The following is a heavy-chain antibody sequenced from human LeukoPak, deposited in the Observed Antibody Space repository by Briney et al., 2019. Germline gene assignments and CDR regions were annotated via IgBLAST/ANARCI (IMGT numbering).Heavy chain of an antibody. CDR2: IKQDGSEK. Sequence: GGSLRLSCAASGFTFSSYWMSWVRQAPGKGLEWVANIKQDGSEKYYVDSVKGRFTISRDNAKNSLYLQMNSLRAEDTAVYYCARGNTYYYGSGDNWFDPWGQGTLVTVSS. V-gene: IGHV3-7*01. CDR1: GFTFSSYW. CDR3: ARGNTYYYGSGDNWFDP. D-gene: IGHD3-10*01. J-gene: IGHJ5*02.